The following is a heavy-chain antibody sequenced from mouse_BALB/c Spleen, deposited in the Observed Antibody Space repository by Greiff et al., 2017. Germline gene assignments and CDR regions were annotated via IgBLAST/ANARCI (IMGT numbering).Heavy chain of an antibody. CDR2: IDPANGNT. CDR1: GFNIKDTY. Sequence: EVQLVESGAELVKPGASVKLSCTASGFNIKDTYMHWVKQRPEQGLEWIGRIDPANGNTKYDPKFQGKATITADTSSNTAYLQLSSLTSEDTAVYYCARGDGNYEGWFAYWGQGTLVTVSA. J-gene: IGHJ3*01. V-gene: IGHV14-3*02. CDR3: ARGDGNYEGWFAY. D-gene: IGHD2-1*01.